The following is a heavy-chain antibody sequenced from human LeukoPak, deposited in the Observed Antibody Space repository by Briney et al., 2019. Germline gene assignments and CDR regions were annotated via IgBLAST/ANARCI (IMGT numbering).Heavy chain of an antibody. CDR2: IHYSGSA. Sequence: SETLSLTCIVSGGSISSDYLSWIRQPPGKGPEWIGFIHYSGSANYNPYLKSRVTISVDTSKNKFSLKLSSVTAADTAVYYCARVKALKPIIRYFDYWGQGTLVTVSS. V-gene: IGHV4-59*01. CDR1: GGSISSDY. CDR3: ARVKALKPIIRYFDY. J-gene: IGHJ4*02. D-gene: IGHD3-10*01.